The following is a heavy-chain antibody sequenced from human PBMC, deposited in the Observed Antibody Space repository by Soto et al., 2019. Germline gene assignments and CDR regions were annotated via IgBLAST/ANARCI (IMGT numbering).Heavy chain of an antibody. J-gene: IGHJ4*02. V-gene: IGHV4-31*03. CDR2: ISNSGRT. Sequence: QVQLQESGPGLVKPSETLSLTCTVSGDSINSGNYYWTWVRQHPGKGLEWIGLISNSGRTYYNPSLKSRLTISLDKSKKQFSLNLSSVTAAATAVYDCARTRDGAPGDFWGQGTLVTVSS. D-gene: IGHD1-26*01. CDR3: ARTRDGAPGDF. CDR1: GDSINSGNYY.